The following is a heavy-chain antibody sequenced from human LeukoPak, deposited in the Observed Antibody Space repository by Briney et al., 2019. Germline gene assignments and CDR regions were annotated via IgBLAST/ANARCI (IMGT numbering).Heavy chain of an antibody. V-gene: IGHV3-21*01. J-gene: IGHJ4*02. Sequence: PGASLRLSCAASGFTFSTYSMNWVRQDPGNGMEWVTSISASSGCMFYADSVKGRFTISRDNAKNSLYLQMNSLRAEDTAVDYCAREKISCGWSGYRHDYFDYWGQGTLVTVSS. CDR1: GFTFSTYS. CDR2: ISASSGCM. CDR3: AREKISCGWSGYRHDYFDY. D-gene: IGHD3-3*01.